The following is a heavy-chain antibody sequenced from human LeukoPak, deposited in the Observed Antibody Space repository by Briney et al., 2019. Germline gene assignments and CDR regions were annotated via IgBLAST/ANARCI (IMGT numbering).Heavy chain of an antibody. Sequence: SETLSLTCAVYGGSFSGYYWSWIRQPPGKGLEWIGEINHSGSTNYNPSLKSRVTISVDTSKNQFSLKLSSVTAADTAVYYCARGLRLGIAAAGIWGQGTLXTVS. CDR3: ARGLRLGIAAAGI. J-gene: IGHJ4*02. CDR2: INHSGST. CDR1: GGSFSGYY. V-gene: IGHV4-34*01. D-gene: IGHD6-13*01.